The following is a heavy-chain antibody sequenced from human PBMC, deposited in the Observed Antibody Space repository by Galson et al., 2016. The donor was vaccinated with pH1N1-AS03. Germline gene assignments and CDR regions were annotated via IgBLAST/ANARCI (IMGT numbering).Heavy chain of an antibody. CDR1: GGSISSSAYY. J-gene: IGHJ2*01. V-gene: IGHV4-39*07. D-gene: IGHD3-22*01. CDR3: AAPYYASSDDGGYFDL. Sequence: SETLSLTCTVSGGSISSSAYYWGWIRQPPGKGLEWIGSLYYGGSTYYNPSLKTRATMSVDTSKNHFSLKLNSVTATDTAVYYCAAPYYASSDDGGYFDLWGRCTLVSVSS. CDR2: LYYGGST.